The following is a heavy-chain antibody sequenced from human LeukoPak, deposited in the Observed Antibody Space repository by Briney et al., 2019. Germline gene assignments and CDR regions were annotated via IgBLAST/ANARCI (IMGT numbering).Heavy chain of an antibody. CDR3: AKDFMVRGVIAANWFDP. V-gene: IGHV3-33*03. J-gene: IGHJ5*02. CDR2: IWYDGSNK. D-gene: IGHD3-10*01. Sequence: GGSLRLSCAASGFTFSSYGMHWVRQAPGKGLEGVAVIWYDGSNKYYADSVKGRFTISRDNAKNSLYLQMNSLRAEDTALYYCAKDFMVRGVIAANWFDPWGQGTLVTVSS. CDR1: GFTFSSYG.